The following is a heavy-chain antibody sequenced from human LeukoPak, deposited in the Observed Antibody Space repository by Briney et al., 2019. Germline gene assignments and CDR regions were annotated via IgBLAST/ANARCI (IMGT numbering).Heavy chain of an antibody. Sequence: GGSRRLSCAASGFTFSSYEMNWVRQAPGKGLEWVSYISSSGSTIYYADSVKGRFTISRDNAKNSLYLQMNSLRAEDTAVYYCARGYSSGWCLGYWGQGTLVTVSS. J-gene: IGHJ4*02. CDR2: ISSSGSTI. CDR3: ARGYSSGWCLGY. D-gene: IGHD6-19*01. CDR1: GFTFSSYE. V-gene: IGHV3-48*03.